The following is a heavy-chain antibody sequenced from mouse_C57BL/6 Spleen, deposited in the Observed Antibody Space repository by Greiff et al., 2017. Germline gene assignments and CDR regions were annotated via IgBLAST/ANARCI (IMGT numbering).Heavy chain of an antibody. V-gene: IGHV1-81*01. CDR2: IYPRSGNT. Sequence: QVQLQQSGAELARPGASVKLSCKASGYTFTSYGISWVKQRTGQGLEWIGEIYPRSGNTYYNEKFKGKATLTADKSSSTAYMELRSLTSEDSAVYFCARKGSGFDYWGQGTTRTVSS. D-gene: IGHD1-1*01. CDR1: GYTFTSYG. J-gene: IGHJ2*01. CDR3: ARKGSGFDY.